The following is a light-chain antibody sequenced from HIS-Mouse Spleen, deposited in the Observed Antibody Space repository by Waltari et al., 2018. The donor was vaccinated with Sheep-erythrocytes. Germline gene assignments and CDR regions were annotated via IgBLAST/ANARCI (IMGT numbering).Light chain of an antibody. Sequence: QSVLTQPPSASGTPGQRVTIPCSGSSSNIGSNYVYWYQQLPGTAPKLLIYRNNQRPSGVPDRFSGSKSGTSASLAISGLRSEDEADYYCAAWDDSLRKVFGGGTKLTVL. CDR3: AAWDDSLRKV. CDR2: RNN. V-gene: IGLV1-47*01. CDR1: SSNIGSNY. J-gene: IGLJ2*01.